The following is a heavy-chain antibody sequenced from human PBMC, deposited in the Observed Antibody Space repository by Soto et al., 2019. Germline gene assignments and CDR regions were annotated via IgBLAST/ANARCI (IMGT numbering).Heavy chain of an antibody. CDR1: GFTFSNAW. J-gene: IGHJ6*02. Sequence: LSCAASGFTFSNAWMSWVRQAPGKGLEWVGRIKSKTDGGTTDYAAPVKGRFTISRDDSKKTLYLQMNSLKTDDTAVYYCTTDPYYYYGMDVWGQGTTATVSS. V-gene: IGHV3-15*01. CDR2: IKSKTDGGTT. CDR3: TTDPYYYYGMDV.